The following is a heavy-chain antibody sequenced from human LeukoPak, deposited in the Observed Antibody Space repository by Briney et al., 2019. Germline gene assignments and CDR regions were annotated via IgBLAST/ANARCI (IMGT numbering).Heavy chain of an antibody. CDR1: GFSFSSYG. D-gene: IGHD3-10*02. Sequence: PGGSLRLSCAGSGFSFSSYGMHWVRQAPGKGLEWVAFIRSDGSNKYYADSVKGRFTIFRENAKNSLYLQMNSLRAEDTAVYYCAELGITMIGGVWGKGTTVTISS. CDR2: IRSDGSNK. CDR3: AELGITMIGGV. J-gene: IGHJ6*04. V-gene: IGHV3-30*02.